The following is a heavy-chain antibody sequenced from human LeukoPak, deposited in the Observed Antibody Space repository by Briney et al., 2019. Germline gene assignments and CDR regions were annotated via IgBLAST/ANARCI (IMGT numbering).Heavy chain of an antibody. J-gene: IGHJ6*03. CDR2: IYYTGST. V-gene: IGHV4-59*01. D-gene: IGHD6-19*01. CDR3: ARAPGSAYYPYYYMDV. CDR1: GGSISSYY. Sequence: KPSETLSPTCTVSGGSISSYYWSWIRQPPGKGLEWIGYIYYTGSTNYNPSLKSRVTISVDTSKNQFSLSLNSVTAADTAEYYCARAPGSAYYPYYYMDVWGKGTTVTVSS.